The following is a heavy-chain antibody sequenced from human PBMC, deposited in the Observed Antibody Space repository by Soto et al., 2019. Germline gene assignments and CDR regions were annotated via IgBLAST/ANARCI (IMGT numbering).Heavy chain of an antibody. V-gene: IGHV4-59*01. CDR3: ARDCGGDCYSAIDAIDL. J-gene: IGHJ3*01. D-gene: IGHD2-21*02. CDR2: IYYSGST. CDR1: GGAINSYY. Sequence: QVQLQESGPGLVKPSETLSLTCTVSGGAINSYYWSWIRQPPGKGLGWIGYIYYSGSTSYNPSLKSLVSISVDTSKNQFSLKLNSVTAADTAVYYCARDCGGDCYSAIDAIDLWGQGTMVTVSS.